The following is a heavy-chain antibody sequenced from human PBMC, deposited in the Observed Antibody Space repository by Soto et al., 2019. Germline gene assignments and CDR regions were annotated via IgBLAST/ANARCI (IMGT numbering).Heavy chain of an antibody. D-gene: IGHD3-22*01. CDR1: GYTFTSYY. J-gene: IGHJ4*02. Sequence: ASVKVSCKASGYTFTSYYMHWVRQAPGQGLEWMGIINHSGGSTSYAQKFQGRVTMTRDTSTSTVYMELSSLRSEDTAVYYCARDYYDSSGYGYIDYWGQGTLVTVSS. CDR3: ARDYYDSSGYGYIDY. CDR2: INHSGGST. V-gene: IGHV1-46*01.